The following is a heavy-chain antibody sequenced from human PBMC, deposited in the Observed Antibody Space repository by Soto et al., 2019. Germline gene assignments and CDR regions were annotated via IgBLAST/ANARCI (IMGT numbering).Heavy chain of an antibody. D-gene: IGHD3-3*01. CDR3: AKARFWSGYDPTGGGMDV. J-gene: IGHJ6*02. CDR2: ITDSAAST. Sequence: GGSLKLSCTASGFTFSSFAMSWVRQAPGKGLEWVSTITDSAASTYYADSVKGRFTISRDNSKNTLYLQMNSLRAEDTAVYYCAKARFWSGYDPTGGGMDVWGQGTTVTVSS. V-gene: IGHV3-23*01. CDR1: GFTFSSFA.